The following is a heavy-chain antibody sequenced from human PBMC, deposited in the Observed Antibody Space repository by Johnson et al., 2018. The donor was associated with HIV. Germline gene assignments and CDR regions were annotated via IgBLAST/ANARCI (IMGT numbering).Heavy chain of an antibody. D-gene: IGHD5-18*01. Sequence: QVQLVESGGGLIQPGGSLRLSCAASGFTVSSNYMSWVRQAPGKGLEWVAFIRYDGSIKYYVDSVKGRFTISRDNSKNTLYQQMNSLRAEDTAVYYCAKGEGGPIQRWEDAFDILGQGTMVTVSS. V-gene: IGHV3-30*02. J-gene: IGHJ3*02. CDR2: IRYDGSIK. CDR3: AKGEGGPIQRWEDAFDI. CDR1: GFTVSSNY.